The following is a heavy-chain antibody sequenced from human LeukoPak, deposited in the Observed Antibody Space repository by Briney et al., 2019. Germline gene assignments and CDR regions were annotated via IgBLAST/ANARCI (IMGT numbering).Heavy chain of an antibody. Sequence: KPSETLSLTCAVYGGAFSGYYWSWIRQPPGKGLEWIGEINLGGSTNYNSSLKSRVTVSVDTSKNQFSLKLSSVTAADTAVYYCARDVGYYGSGTNWFDPWGQGTLVTVSS. CDR2: INLGGST. D-gene: IGHD3-10*01. J-gene: IGHJ5*02. CDR1: GGAFSGYY. CDR3: ARDVGYYGSGTNWFDP. V-gene: IGHV4-34*01.